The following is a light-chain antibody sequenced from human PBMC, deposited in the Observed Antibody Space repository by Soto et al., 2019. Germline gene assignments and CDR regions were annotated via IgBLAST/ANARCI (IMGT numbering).Light chain of an antibody. J-gene: IGKJ1*01. V-gene: IGKV1-39*01. CDR3: QHYNSYSEA. CDR1: RSISSY. CDR2: AAS. Sequence: DIQMTQSPSSLSASVGDRVTITCRASRSISSYLNWYQQKPGKAPKLLIYAASSLQSGVPSRFSGSGSGTDFTLTISSLQPDDFATYYCQHYNSYSEAFGQGTKV.